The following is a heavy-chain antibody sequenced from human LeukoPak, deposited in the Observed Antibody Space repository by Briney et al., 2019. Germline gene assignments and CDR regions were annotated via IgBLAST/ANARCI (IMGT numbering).Heavy chain of an antibody. V-gene: IGHV3-7*01. J-gene: IGHJ4*02. CDR2: IKQDGSEK. CDR3: ARADHPDSGYEPFGY. Sequence: GGSLRLSCAASGFTFSSYWMSWVRQAPGKGLEWVANIKQDGSEKYYVDSVKGRFTISRDNAKNSLYLQMNSLRAEDTAVYYCARADHPDSGYEPFGYWGQGTLVTVSS. CDR1: GFTFSSYW. D-gene: IGHD5-12*01.